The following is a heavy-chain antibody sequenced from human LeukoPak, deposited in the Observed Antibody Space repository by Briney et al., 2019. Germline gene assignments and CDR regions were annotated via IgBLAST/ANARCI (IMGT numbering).Heavy chain of an antibody. V-gene: IGHV6-1*01. J-gene: IGHJ1*01. CDR3: VRAAAGGWFFQH. D-gene: IGHD6-13*01. Sequence: SQILSLTCAISGDNVSNNSAAWNWIRQSPSRGLEWLGRTYYRSKWYNDYALSVKSRITINPDTSENQFSLHLSSVTPDDTAVYYCVRAAAGGWFFQHWGQGTLVTVSS. CDR1: GDNVSNNSAA. CDR2: TYYRSKWYN.